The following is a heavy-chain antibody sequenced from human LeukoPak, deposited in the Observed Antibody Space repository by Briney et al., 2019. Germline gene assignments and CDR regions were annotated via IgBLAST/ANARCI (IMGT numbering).Heavy chain of an antibody. Sequence: KFQGRVTITRDTSASTAYMELSSLRSEDTAVYYCARGAYYYDSSGYYYPFDYWGQGTLVTVSS. D-gene: IGHD3-22*01. CDR3: ARGAYYYDSSGYYYPFDY. J-gene: IGHJ4*02. V-gene: IGHV1-3*01.